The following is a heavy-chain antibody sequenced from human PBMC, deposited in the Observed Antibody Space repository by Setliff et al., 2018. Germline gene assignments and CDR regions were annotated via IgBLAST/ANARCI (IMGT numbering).Heavy chain of an antibody. CDR3: ARVSSQYDSSGYYTY. CDR2: IIPIFGTA. D-gene: IGHD3-22*01. CDR1: GCTFSSYA. J-gene: IGHJ4*02. Sequence: SVKVSCKASGCTFSSYAISWVRQAPGQGLEWMGGIIPIFGTANYAQKFQGRVTITTDESTSTAYMELSSLRSEDTAVYYCARVSSQYDSSGYYTYWGQGTLVTVSS. V-gene: IGHV1-69*05.